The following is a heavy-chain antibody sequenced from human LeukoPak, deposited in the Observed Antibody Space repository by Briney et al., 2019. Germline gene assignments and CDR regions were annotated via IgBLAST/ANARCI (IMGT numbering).Heavy chain of an antibody. J-gene: IGHJ6*02. CDR1: GFTFSSYS. CDR3: ARDYGVIYFYYGMDV. Sequence: PGGSLRLSCAASGFTFSSYSMNWVRQAPGKGLEWIGDINSVGSVDYNPSLKSRVTISLDQSRNIFSLNLTSVTAADTAVYYCARDYGVIYFYYGMDVWGQGTTVTVTS. CDR2: INSVGSV. D-gene: IGHD4-17*01. V-gene: IGHV4-34*01.